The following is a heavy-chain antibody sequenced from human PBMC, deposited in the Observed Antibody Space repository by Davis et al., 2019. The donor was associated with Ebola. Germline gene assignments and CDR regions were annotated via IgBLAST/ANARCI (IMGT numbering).Heavy chain of an antibody. D-gene: IGHD7-27*01. CDR1: GDSVSSNSSA. J-gene: IGHJ4*02. CDR3: ARFNWGHRNFDF. V-gene: IGHV6-1*01. Sequence: HSQTLSLTCAISGDSVSSNSSAWNWIRQSPSRGLEWLGRTYYNSKWYYDYAASVKSRIIFNPDTSKNQFSLQLNSVTPEDTAVYYCARFNWGHRNFDFWGQGTLVTVSS. CDR2: TYYNSKWYY.